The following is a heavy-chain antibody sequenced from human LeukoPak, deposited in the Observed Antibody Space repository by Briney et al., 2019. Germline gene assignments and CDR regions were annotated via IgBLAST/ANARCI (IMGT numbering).Heavy chain of an antibody. J-gene: IGHJ4*02. CDR2: ISYDGSNK. D-gene: IGHD5-18*01. Sequence: GGSLRLSCAASGFTFSSYGMHWVRQAPGKGLEWVAVISYDGSNKYYADSVKGRFTISRDNSKNTLYLQMNSLRAEDTAVYYCAKDKGGRGYSYGPYFDYWGQGTLVTVSS. V-gene: IGHV3-30*18. CDR3: AKDKGGRGYSYGPYFDY. CDR1: GFTFSSYG.